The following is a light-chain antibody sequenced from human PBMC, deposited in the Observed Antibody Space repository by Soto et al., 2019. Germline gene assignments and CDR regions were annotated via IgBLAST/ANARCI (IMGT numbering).Light chain of an antibody. V-gene: IGKV2-40*01. J-gene: IGKJ4*01. Sequence: DIVMTQTPLSLPVTPGEPASISCRSSQSLLDSDDGNTYLDWYLQKPGQSPQLLIYTVSYRASGVPDRFSGSGSGTDFTLKISRVEAEDVGVYYCLQHNLYPLAFGGGTKVDIK. CDR2: TVS. CDR1: QSLLDSDDGNTY. CDR3: LQHNLYPLA.